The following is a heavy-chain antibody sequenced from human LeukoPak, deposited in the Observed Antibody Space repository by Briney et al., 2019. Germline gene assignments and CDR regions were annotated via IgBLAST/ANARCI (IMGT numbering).Heavy chain of an antibody. CDR3: ARRYSGYEYFDY. J-gene: IGHJ4*02. Sequence: SETLSLTCTVSGGSISSGGYFWNWIRQHPGKGLEWIGNIYHSGSTYHNPSLKSRVTISVYTSKNQFSLKLSSVTAADTAVYYCARRYSGYEYFDYWGQGTLVTVSS. CDR2: IYHSGST. V-gene: IGHV4-31*03. D-gene: IGHD5-12*01. CDR1: GGSISSGGYF.